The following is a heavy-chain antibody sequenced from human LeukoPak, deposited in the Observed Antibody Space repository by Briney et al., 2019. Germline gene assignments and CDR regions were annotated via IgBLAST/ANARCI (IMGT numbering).Heavy chain of an antibody. CDR1: GFTFSSYD. D-gene: IGHD3-22*01. V-gene: IGHV3-30*03. Sequence: PGGSLRLSCAASGFTFSSYDMHWVRQAPGKGLEWVAVISYDGTNKYYADDSVKGRFTISRDNSKNTLYLQMNSLRAEDTAVYYCARDHRFVIVVVIGRYNPEYYFDYWGQGTLVTVSS. CDR3: ARDHRFVIVVVIGRYNPEYYFDY. CDR2: ISYDGTNK. J-gene: IGHJ4*02.